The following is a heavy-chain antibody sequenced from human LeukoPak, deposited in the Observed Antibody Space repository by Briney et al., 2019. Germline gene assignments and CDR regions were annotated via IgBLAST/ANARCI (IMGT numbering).Heavy chain of an antibody. CDR2: VDNSGLAT. Sequence: GGCLRLSCAAPGLTFSSYAMNWVRQPPGKGLEWVSAVDNSGLATYYADSVRGRFTISRDNSKNTLYLQMNSLRAEDTAIYYCAKVSAVTANFDSWGQGTLVTVSS. J-gene: IGHJ4*02. CDR1: GLTFSSYA. V-gene: IGHV3-23*01. CDR3: AKVSAVTANFDS. D-gene: IGHD2-21*02.